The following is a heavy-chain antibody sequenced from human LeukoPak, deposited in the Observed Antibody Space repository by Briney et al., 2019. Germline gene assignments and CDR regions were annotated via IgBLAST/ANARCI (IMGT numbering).Heavy chain of an antibody. CDR3: ARDQWELPMGAFDI. CDR1: GGTFSSYA. D-gene: IGHD1-26*01. Sequence: SVKVSCKASGGTFSSYAISWVRQAPGQGLEWMGGIIPIFGTANYAQKLQGRVTMTTDTSTSTAYMELRSLRSDDTAVYYCARDQWELPMGAFDIWGQGTMVTVSS. V-gene: IGHV1-69*05. CDR2: IIPIFGTA. J-gene: IGHJ3*02.